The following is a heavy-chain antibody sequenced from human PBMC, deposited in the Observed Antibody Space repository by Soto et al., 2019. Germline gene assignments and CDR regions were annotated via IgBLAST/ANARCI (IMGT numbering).Heavy chain of an antibody. Sequence: PSETLSLTCPVSGGSISSVGYYWTWIRQHPGKGPEWIGYIYYSGSTYYNPSLKSRVTISVDTSRNQFSLKLNSVTAADTAVYYCATGQLEMARGFDWGQGMLVTVSS. CDR2: IYYSGST. J-gene: IGHJ4*02. CDR3: ATGQLEMARGFD. V-gene: IGHV4-31*03. D-gene: IGHD6-13*01. CDR1: GGSISSVGYY.